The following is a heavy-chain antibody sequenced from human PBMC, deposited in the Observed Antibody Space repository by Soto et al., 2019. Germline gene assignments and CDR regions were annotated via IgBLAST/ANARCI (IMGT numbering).Heavy chain of an antibody. J-gene: IGHJ4*02. CDR2: SYYSGST. CDR1: GDSISSGGYY. Sequence: QVQLQESGPGLVKPSQTLSLTCTVSGDSISSGGYYWSWIRQHPGKGLEWIGYSYYSGSTYYNPSLKSRVTISVDTSENRLSLRLSSVTAADTAVYYCARGLGATYFDYWGQGTLVTVSS. CDR3: ARGLGATYFDY. V-gene: IGHV4-31*03. D-gene: IGHD5-12*01.